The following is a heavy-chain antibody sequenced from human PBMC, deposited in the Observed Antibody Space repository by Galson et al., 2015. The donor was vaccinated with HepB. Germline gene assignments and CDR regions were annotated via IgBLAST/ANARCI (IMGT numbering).Heavy chain of an antibody. Sequence: SVKVSCKASGYIFTNYYVHWVRQAPGQGLEWMGVGNTTDDTTNYAQKFRDRVTMTTDTSTTTVYIELSSLRSEDTAVYYCVREAHGGVFDYWGQGTLVTVSS. V-gene: IGHV1-46*01. J-gene: IGHJ4*02. CDR2: GNTTDDTT. CDR3: VREAHGGVFDY. CDR1: GYIFTNYY. D-gene: IGHD2-8*01.